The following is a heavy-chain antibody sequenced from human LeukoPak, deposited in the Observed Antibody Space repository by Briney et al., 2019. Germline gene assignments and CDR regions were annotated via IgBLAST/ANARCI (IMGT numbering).Heavy chain of an antibody. J-gene: IGHJ4*02. CDR3: ARGSREMATIFDY. CDR2: MYTSGST. V-gene: IGHV4-4*07. CDR1: GDSISGYY. D-gene: IGHD5-24*01. Sequence: SETLSLTCSVSGDSISGYYWNCIRQPAGKGLEWIGRMYTSGSTNYNPSLKSQVTMSVDTSKNQFSLKSTSVTAADTAVYYCARGSREMATIFDYWGQGTLVTVSS.